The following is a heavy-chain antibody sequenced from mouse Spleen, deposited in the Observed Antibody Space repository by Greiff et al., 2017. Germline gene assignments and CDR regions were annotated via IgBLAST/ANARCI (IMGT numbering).Heavy chain of an antibody. CDR1: GFTFSSYD. CDR2: ISSGGGST. J-gene: IGHJ4*01. Sequence: EVKLVESGGGLVKRGGSLKLSCAASGFTFSSYDMSWVRQTPEKRLEWVATISSGGGSTYYPDSVKGRFTISRDNAKNTLYLQMSSLISEETAVYYCARAMVSYLYYYAMDYWGPGTSVTVSS. CDR3: ARAMVSYLYYYAMDY. D-gene: IGHD5-1*01. V-gene: IGHV5-9*04.